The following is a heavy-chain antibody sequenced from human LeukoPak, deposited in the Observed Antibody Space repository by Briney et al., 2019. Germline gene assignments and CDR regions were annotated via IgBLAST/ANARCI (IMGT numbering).Heavy chain of an antibody. CDR3: ARGITIFGVVIYYYYYMDV. CDR1: GGSISSYY. J-gene: IGHJ6*03. V-gene: IGHV4-59*12. CDR2: IYYSGST. D-gene: IGHD3-3*01. Sequence: SETLSLTCTVSGGSISSYYWSWIRQPPGKGLEWIGYIYYSGSTNYNPSLKSRVTISVDTSKNQFSLKLSSVTAADTAVYYCARGITIFGVVIYYYYYMDVWGKGTTVTVSS.